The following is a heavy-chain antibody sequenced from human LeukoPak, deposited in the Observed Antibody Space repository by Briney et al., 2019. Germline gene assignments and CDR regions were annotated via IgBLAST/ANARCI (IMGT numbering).Heavy chain of an antibody. V-gene: IGHV5-51*01. J-gene: IGHJ4*02. CDR1: GYSFTSYW. D-gene: IGHD3-10*01. CDR2: IYPGDSDT. CDR3: ARQRGYYGSGSSAFDY. Sequence: GESLKISCKGSGYSFTSYWIGWVRQMPGKGLEWMGIIYPGDSDTRYSPSFQGQVTISADKSISTAYLQWSSLKASDTAMYYCARQRGYYGSGSSAFDYWGQGTLVTVPS.